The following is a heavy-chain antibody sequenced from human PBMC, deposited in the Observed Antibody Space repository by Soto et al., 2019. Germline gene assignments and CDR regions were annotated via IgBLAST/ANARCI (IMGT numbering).Heavy chain of an antibody. J-gene: IGHJ5*02. Sequence: QVQLVQSGAEVKKPGASVKVSCKASGITFSTYAIPWVRQAPGQRLEWMGWINAGNGNTRYSQKFQGRVTLTRDTSASTAYMDLSSMRSEDTARYYCARAVRGYVTWGQGTLFTVSS. CDR2: INAGNGNT. V-gene: IGHV1-3*01. CDR3: ARAVRGYVT. CDR1: GITFSTYA. D-gene: IGHD5-12*01.